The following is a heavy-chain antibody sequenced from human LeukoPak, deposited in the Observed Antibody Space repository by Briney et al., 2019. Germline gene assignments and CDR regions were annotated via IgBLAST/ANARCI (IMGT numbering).Heavy chain of an antibody. D-gene: IGHD3-9*01. CDR1: GVSISSTNYY. V-gene: IGHV4-39*07. Sequence: SETLSLTCTVSGVSISSTNYYWAWIRQPPGKGLEWIGSIYYSGRTYYNPSLNSRVTTSVDTSKNQFSLKLISVTAADTAVYYCAKEAKYYDILIGYYRSFYYFDYWGQGTLVTVSS. CDR2: IYYSGRT. J-gene: IGHJ4*02. CDR3: AKEAKYYDILIGYYRSFYYFDY.